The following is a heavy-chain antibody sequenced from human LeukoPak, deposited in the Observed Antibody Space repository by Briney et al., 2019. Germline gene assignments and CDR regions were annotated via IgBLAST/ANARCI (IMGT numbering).Heavy chain of an antibody. CDR2: IYPRDGST. D-gene: IGHD6-13*01. CDR3: AKGTHSSSWYELDY. J-gene: IGHJ4*02. Sequence: ASVKVSCKASGYTFTSNYIHWVRQAPGQGLEWMGMIYPRDGSTSYAQKFQGRVTVTRDTSTSTVHMELSGLRSEDTAVYYCAKGTHSSSWYELDYWGQGTLVTVSS. CDR1: GYTFTSNY. V-gene: IGHV1-46*01.